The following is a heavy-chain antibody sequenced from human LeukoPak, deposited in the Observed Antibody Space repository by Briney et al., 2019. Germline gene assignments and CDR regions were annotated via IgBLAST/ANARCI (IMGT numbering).Heavy chain of an antibody. D-gene: IGHD3-22*01. CDR3: ARDSPNYYDSSGPPDY. CDR2: INHSGST. Sequence: GSLRLSCAASGFIVSDHYMNWVRQPPGKGLEWIGEINHSGSTNYNPSLKSRVTISVDTSKNQFSLKLSSVTAADTAVYYCARDSPNYYDSSGPPDYWGQGTLVTVSS. V-gene: IGHV4-34*01. J-gene: IGHJ4*02. CDR1: GFIVSDHY.